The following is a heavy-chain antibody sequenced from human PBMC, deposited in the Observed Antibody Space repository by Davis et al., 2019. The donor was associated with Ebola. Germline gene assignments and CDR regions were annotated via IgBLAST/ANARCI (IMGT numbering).Heavy chain of an antibody. CDR3: AKSGLSFGVVKYHYGMDV. CDR1: VITFSSYA. Sequence: GSLSLYCTDSVITFSSYAMTWVRQAPGKGLEWVSAISGSGGSTYYADSVKGRFTISRDNSKKTLYLQMNSLRAEDTAVYYCAKSGLSFGVVKYHYGMDVWGKGTTVTVSS. CDR2: ISGSGGST. D-gene: IGHD3-3*01. J-gene: IGHJ6*04. V-gene: IGHV3-23*01.